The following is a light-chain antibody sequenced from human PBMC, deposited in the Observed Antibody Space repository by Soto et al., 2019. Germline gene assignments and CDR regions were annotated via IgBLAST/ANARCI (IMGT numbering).Light chain of an antibody. CDR2: GNS. V-gene: IGLV1-40*01. J-gene: IGLJ2*01. CDR3: QSYDSSLSGSYVV. CDR1: SSNIGAGYD. Sequence: QYALTQAPSGSGAPGQRVTISCTGSSSNIGAGYDVHWYQQLPGTAPKLLIYGNSNRPSGVPDRFSGSKSGTSASLAITGLQAEDEADYYCQSYDSSLSGSYVVFGGGTKLTDL.